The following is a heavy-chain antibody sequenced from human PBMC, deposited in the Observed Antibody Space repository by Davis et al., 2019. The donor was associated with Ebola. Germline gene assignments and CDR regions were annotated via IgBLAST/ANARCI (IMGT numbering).Heavy chain of an antibody. CDR3: ARAGFDEVLDY. J-gene: IGHJ4*02. V-gene: IGHV3-30*04. CDR1: GFIFRNYA. Sequence: GESLKISCAASGFIFRNYAMHWVRQAPGKGLEWVAVVSHSERERFYADSVKGRFTISRDNSENTLYLQMNSLTADDTSAYYCARAGFDEVLDYWGQGTPVTVSS. D-gene: IGHD3-3*01. CDR2: VSHSERER.